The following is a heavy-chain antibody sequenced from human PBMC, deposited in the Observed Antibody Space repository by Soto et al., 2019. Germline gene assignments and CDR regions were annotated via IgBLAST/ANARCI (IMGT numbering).Heavy chain of an antibody. V-gene: IGHV4-59*01. J-gene: IGHJ5*02. CDR3: ARATICSGGSCYRFDP. CDR2: IHYSGST. CDR1: GDSIGSYF. D-gene: IGHD2-15*01. Sequence: ETLSLTCPVSGDSIGSYFWSWIRQAPGKGLEWIAYIHYSGSTKSNPFLKSRVTISVDTSKNQFSLNLSSVTAADTAMYYCARATICSGGSCYRFDPWGQGTLVTVYS.